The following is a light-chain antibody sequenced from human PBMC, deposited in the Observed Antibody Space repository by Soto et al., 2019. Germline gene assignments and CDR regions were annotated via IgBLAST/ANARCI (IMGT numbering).Light chain of an antibody. V-gene: IGLV2-23*01. CDR2: EGS. Sequence: QSVLTQPASVSGSPGQSITISCTGTSSDVGSYNLVSWYQQHPGKAPKLMIYEGSKRPSGVSNRFSGSKSGNTASLTISGLQAEDEADYYCCSHAGSSTHGVFGGGTKLTVL. CDR3: CSHAGSSTHGV. CDR1: SSDVGSYNL. J-gene: IGLJ3*02.